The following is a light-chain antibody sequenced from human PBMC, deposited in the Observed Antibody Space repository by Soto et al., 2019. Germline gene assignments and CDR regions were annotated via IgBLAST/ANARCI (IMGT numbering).Light chain of an antibody. J-gene: IGLJ2*01. Sequence: QSALTQPASVSGSPGQSITISCTGTSSDVGDYNYVSWYQQHPGKAPKLIIYDVSNRPSGISNRFSVSTSDNTASLTISGLQAEDEADYYCSSYASSSTLVVFGGGTKVTVL. CDR1: SSDVGDYNY. CDR3: SSYASSSTLVV. CDR2: DVS. V-gene: IGLV2-14*03.